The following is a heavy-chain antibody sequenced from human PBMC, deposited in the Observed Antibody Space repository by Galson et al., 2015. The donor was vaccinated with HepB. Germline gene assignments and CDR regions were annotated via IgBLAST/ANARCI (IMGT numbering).Heavy chain of an antibody. CDR2: MNPNSGNT. D-gene: IGHD3-3*01. CDR1: GYTFTSYD. J-gene: IGHJ4*02. CDR3: ARGSPPHDFWSGPVDY. V-gene: IGHV1-8*01. Sequence: SVKVSCKASGYTFTSYDINWVRQATGQGLEWMGWMNPNSGNTGYAQKFQGRVTMTRNTSISTAYMELSSLRSEDTAVYYCARGSPPHDFWSGPVDYWGQGTLVTVSS.